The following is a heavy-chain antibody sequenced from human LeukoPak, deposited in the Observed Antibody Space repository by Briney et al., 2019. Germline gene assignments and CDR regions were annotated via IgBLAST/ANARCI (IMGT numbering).Heavy chain of an antibody. V-gene: IGHV3-7*01. D-gene: IGHD6-25*01. CDR3: ARGSILAANFDF. J-gene: IGHJ4*02. CDR2: ITPYGSEK. Sequence: GGSLRLSCTVSGFTFSDYYMSWVRQVPGKGLEWVANITPYGSEKDYVDSVKGRFTISRDDAKNSLYLQMSSLRADDTAVYYCARGSILAANFDFWGQGTLVTVSS. CDR1: GFTFSDYY.